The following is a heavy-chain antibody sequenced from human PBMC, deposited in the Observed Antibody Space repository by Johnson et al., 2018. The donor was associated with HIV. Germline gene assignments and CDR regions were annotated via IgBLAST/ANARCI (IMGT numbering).Heavy chain of an antibody. CDR1: GFTVSSNY. CDR2: ISTDGGRT. V-gene: IGHV3-74*02. D-gene: IGHD3-16*01. J-gene: IGHJ3*02. Sequence: VQLVESGGGLVQPGGSLTVSCAASGFTVSSNYMSWVRQAPGKGLVWVSRISTDGGRTTYADSVKDRFTISRDNAKNTLYLEMSGLRADDTAVYYCVRGGSDVFDIWGRGTMVTVSS. CDR3: VRGGSDVFDI.